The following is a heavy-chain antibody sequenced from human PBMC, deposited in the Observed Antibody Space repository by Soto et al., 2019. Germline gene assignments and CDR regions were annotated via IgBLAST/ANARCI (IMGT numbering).Heavy chain of an antibody. V-gene: IGHV4-59*01. Sequence: SETLSLTCTVSGDSLSSYYWSLIRQPPRKGLEWIGNPYYSGSTTYNPSLRSRVTTSVDTSKNQFSLRLSIVTAADTTVYSGGRAKSSNQNFEHWGKGCQVTV. J-gene: IGHJ4*02. D-gene: IGHD2-15*01. CDR1: GDSLSSYY. CDR3: GRAKSSNQNFEH. CDR2: PYYSGST.